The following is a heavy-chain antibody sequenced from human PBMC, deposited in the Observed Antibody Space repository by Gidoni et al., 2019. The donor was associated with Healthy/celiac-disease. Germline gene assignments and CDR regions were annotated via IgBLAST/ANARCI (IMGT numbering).Heavy chain of an antibody. D-gene: IGHD3-3*01. J-gene: IGHJ4*02. CDR3: AREAYDFWSGYPFDY. Sequence: EVPLVESGGGLFQPGGSLRLSCPASGFTFSDHYMDWVRQAPGKGLEWVGRTRNKANSYTTEYAASVKGRFTISRDDSKNSLYLQMNSLKTEDTAVYYCAREAYDFWSGYPFDYWGQGTLVTVSS. CDR1: GFTFSDHY. V-gene: IGHV3-72*01. CDR2: TRNKANSYTT.